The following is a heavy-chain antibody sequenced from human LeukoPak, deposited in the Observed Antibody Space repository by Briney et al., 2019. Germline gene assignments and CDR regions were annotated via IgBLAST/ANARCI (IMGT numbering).Heavy chain of an antibody. Sequence: GASVKVSCKASGGTFSSYAISWVRQAPGQGLEWMGRIIPIFGTANYAQKFQGRVTITTDESTSTAHMELSSLRSEDTAVYYCARVPELDAFDIWGQGTMVTVSS. CDR3: ARVPELDAFDI. V-gene: IGHV1-69*05. CDR2: IIPIFGTA. CDR1: GGTFSSYA. D-gene: IGHD1-14*01. J-gene: IGHJ3*02.